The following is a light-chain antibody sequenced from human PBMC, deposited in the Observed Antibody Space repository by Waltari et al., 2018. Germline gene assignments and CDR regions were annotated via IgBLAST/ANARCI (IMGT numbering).Light chain of an antibody. V-gene: IGKV1-39*01. CDR3: QQSFSSPWT. Sequence: DIQMTQSPSSLSASIGDTITVTCRASQNIRTYLNWYQPEPEKAPKLLIFGASSLPRGVPSRCTGSAAGTEFTLTITTLQPGDFATYCCQQSFSSPWTFGQGTTV. J-gene: IGKJ1*01. CDR1: QNIRTY. CDR2: GAS.